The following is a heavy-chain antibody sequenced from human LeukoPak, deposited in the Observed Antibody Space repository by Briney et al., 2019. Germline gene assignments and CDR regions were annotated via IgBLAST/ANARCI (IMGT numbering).Heavy chain of an antibody. D-gene: IGHD3-3*01. CDR1: GGSISSGGYY. CDR3: ARGHFWSGYFDY. Sequence: SETLSLTCTVSGGSISSGGYYWSWIRQPPGKGLEWIGEINHSGSTNYNPSLKSRVTISVDTSKNQFSLKLSSVTAADTAVYYCARGHFWSGYFDYWGQGTLVTVSS. J-gene: IGHJ4*02. V-gene: IGHV4-39*07. CDR2: INHSGST.